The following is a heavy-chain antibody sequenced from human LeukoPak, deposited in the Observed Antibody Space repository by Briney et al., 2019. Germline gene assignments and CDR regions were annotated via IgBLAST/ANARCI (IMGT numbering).Heavy chain of an antibody. D-gene: IGHD2-15*01. CDR1: GGSISGYY. V-gene: IGHV4-59*01. Sequence: SETLSLTCTVSGGSISGYYWSWIRQPPGKGLDWLGYIYYTGSTNYNPSLKSRVTISVDTSKNHFSLRLSSVTAADTAVYYCVSRVGYSGGFQYWGQGTLVTVSS. CDR3: VSRVGYSGGFQY. J-gene: IGHJ4*02. CDR2: IYYTGST.